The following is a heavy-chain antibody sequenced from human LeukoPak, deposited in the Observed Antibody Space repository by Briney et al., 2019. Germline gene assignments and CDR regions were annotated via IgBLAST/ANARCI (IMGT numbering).Heavy chain of an antibody. D-gene: IGHD6-13*01. CDR2: IIPIFGTA. Sequence: ASVKVSCKASGGTFSSYAISWVRQAPGQGLEWMGGIIPIFGTASYAQKFQGRVTITADESTSTAYMELSSLRSEDTAVYYCARGLGYSSSWYPPPYYYMDVWGKGTTVTVSS. CDR1: GGTFSSYA. J-gene: IGHJ6*03. CDR3: ARGLGYSSSWYPPPYYYMDV. V-gene: IGHV1-69*13.